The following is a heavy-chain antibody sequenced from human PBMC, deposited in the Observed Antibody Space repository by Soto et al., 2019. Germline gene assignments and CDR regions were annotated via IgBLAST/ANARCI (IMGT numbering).Heavy chain of an antibody. V-gene: IGHV4-30-4*01. J-gene: IGHJ4*02. CDR2: IYYSGST. CDR1: GGSISSGDYY. CDR3: ARDHGYYYDSSGYYN. Sequence: QVQLQESGPGLVKPSQTLSLTCTVSGGSISSGDYYWSWIRQPPGKGLEWIGYIYYSGSTYYNPSLKSRVTISVDTSKNQFSLKLSSVTAADTAVYYCARDHGYYYDSSGYYNWGQGTLVTVSS. D-gene: IGHD3-22*01.